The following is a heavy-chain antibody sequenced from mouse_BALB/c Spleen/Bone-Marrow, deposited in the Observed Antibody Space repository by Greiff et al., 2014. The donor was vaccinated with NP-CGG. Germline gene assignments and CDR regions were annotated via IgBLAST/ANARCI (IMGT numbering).Heavy chain of an antibody. D-gene: IGHD2-4*01. CDR3: ARYDYDGVDY. CDR1: GYSITSDYA. Sequence: EVKLVESGPGLVKPSQSLSLTCTVTGYSITSDYAWNWIRQFPGNKLEWMGYISYSGSTSYNLSLKSRISITRDTSKNQFFLQLNSVTNEDTATYYCARYDYDGVDYWGQGTTLTVSS. CDR2: ISYSGST. V-gene: IGHV3-2*02. J-gene: IGHJ2*01.